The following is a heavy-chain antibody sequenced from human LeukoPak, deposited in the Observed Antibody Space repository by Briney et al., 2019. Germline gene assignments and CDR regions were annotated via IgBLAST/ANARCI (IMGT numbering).Heavy chain of an antibody. J-gene: IGHJ4*02. CDR1: GFIFSSYW. V-gene: IGHV3-74*01. CDR2: INSDGSST. Sequence: GGSLRLSCAASGFIFSSYWMHWVRQAPGKGLVWVSRINSDGSSTSYADSVKGRFTISRDNAKNTLYLQMNSLRAEDTAVYYCAKDNGPSMVRGVIDYWGQGTLVTVSS. CDR3: AKDNGPSMVRGVIDY. D-gene: IGHD3-10*01.